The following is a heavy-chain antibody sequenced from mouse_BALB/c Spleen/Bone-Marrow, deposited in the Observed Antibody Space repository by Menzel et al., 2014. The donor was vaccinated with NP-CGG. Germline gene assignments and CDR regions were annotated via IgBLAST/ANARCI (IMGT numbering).Heavy chain of an antibody. CDR2: IDPANGNT. CDR3: ARYYYGTRYYFDY. J-gene: IGHJ2*01. CDR1: GFNIKDTY. D-gene: IGHD1-1*01. V-gene: IGHV14-3*02. Sequence: DVHLVESRAELVKPGASVRLSCTASGFNIKDTYMHWVKQRPEQGLEWIGRIDPANGNTKYDPKFQGKATITADTSSNTAYLQLNSLTSEDTAVYYCARYYYGTRYYFDYWGQGATLTGSS.